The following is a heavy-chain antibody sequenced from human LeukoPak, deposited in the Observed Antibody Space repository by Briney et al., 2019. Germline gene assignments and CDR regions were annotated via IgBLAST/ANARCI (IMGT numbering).Heavy chain of an antibody. Sequence: SETLSLTCTVSGGSISSYYWSWIRQPPGKGLEWIGYIYYSGSTNYNPSLKSRVTMSVDTSKNQFSLKLSSVTAADTAVYYCAREGSGSYVNWFDPWGQGTLVTVSS. J-gene: IGHJ5*02. CDR1: GGSISSYY. V-gene: IGHV4-59*01. D-gene: IGHD1-26*01. CDR2: IYYSGST. CDR3: AREGSGSYVNWFDP.